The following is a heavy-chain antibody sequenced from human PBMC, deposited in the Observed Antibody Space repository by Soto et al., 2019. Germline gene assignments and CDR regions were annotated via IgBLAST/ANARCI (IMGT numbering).Heavy chain of an antibody. V-gene: IGHV3-21*01. D-gene: IGHD6-19*01. CDR2: ISSSSSYI. Sequence: PGGSLRLSCAASGFTFSSYSMNWVRQAPGKGLEWVSSISSSSSYIYYADSVKGRLTISRDNAKNSLYLQMNSLRAEDTAVYYCARDPLVAGRPFDYWGQGTLVTVSS. CDR3: ARDPLVAGRPFDY. CDR1: GFTFSSYS. J-gene: IGHJ4*02.